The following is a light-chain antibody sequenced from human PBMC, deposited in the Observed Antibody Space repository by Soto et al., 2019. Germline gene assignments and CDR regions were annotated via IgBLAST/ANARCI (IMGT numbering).Light chain of an antibody. Sequence: EIVLTQSPGTLSLSPGERATLSCRASQSVSSSYLAWYQQKPGQAPRLLINGASSRASGIPDRFRGGGSGTDFTLTISRLEPEDFAVYYCQQYGSSRTFGQGTKVEIK. CDR1: QSVSSSY. J-gene: IGKJ1*01. CDR3: QQYGSSRT. CDR2: GAS. V-gene: IGKV3-20*01.